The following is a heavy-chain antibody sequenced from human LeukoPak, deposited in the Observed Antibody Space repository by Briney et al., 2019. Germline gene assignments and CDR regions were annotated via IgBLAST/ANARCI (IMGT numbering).Heavy chain of an antibody. Sequence: SQTLSLTCAISGDIVSSDSATWNWIRQSPSRGLEWLGRTYYRSKWYNDYAVSMKSRITINPDTSKNQFSLQLNSVTPEDTAVYYCARGLPNAFDVWAQGTMVTVSS. D-gene: IGHD5-18*01. CDR2: TYYRSKWYN. CDR3: ARGLPNAFDV. V-gene: IGHV6-1*01. J-gene: IGHJ3*01. CDR1: GDIVSSDSAT.